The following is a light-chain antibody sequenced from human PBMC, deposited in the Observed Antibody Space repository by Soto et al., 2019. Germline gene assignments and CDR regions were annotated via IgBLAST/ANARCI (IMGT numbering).Light chain of an antibody. CDR2: EVS. Sequence: QSVLTQPASVSGSPGQSITISCTGTSSDVGGYNYVSWYQQHPGKAPKLIISEVSNRPSGVSNRFSGSKSGNTASLTISGLQAEDEADYYCTSYTSSATLVFGTGTKVTVL. CDR3: TSYTSSATLV. V-gene: IGLV2-14*01. J-gene: IGLJ1*01. CDR1: SSDVGGYNY.